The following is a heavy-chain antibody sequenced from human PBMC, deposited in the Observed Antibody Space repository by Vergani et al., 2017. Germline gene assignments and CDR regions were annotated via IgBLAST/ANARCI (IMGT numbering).Heavy chain of an antibody. CDR2: INQSGST. CDR3: ARGLVVVPAAISLHYYGMDV. CDR1: GGSFSGYY. J-gene: IGHJ6*02. V-gene: IGHV4-34*01. D-gene: IGHD2-2*01. Sequence: QVQLQQWGAGLLKPSETLSLTCAVYGGSFSGYYWSWIRQPPGKGLEWIGEINQSGSTNYNPSLKSRVTISVDTSKNQFSLKLSSVTAADTAVYYCARGLVVVPAAISLHYYGMDVWGQGTTVTVSS.